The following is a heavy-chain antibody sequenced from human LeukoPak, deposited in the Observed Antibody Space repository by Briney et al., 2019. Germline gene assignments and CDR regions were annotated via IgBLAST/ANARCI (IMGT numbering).Heavy chain of an antibody. J-gene: IGHJ4*02. D-gene: IGHD1-1*01. CDR2: IYRGGST. V-gene: IGHV3-53*01. CDR3: ARAPVASWNQLDY. CDR1: GFTVSSNY. Sequence: GGSLRLSCAASGFTVSSNYMNWVRQAPGKGLEWVSIIYRGGSTYYADSVKGRFTISRDNSKNTLYLQMNSLRAEDTAVYCCARAPVASWNQLDYWGQGTLVTVSS.